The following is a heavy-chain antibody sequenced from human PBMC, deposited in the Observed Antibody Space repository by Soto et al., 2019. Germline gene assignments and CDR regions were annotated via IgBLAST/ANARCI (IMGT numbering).Heavy chain of an antibody. CDR3: ARVFGHSGYDNWFDP. CDR1: GYTYTSYG. CDR2: ISAYNGNT. J-gene: IGHJ5*02. V-gene: IGHV1-18*01. D-gene: IGHD5-12*01. Sequence: GPSVEVCCKASGYTYTSYGSRWVRQAPGQGLEWMGWISAYNGNTNYAQKLQGRVTMTTDTSTSTAYMELRSLRSDDTAVYYCARVFGHSGYDNWFDPWGQGTLVTVSS.